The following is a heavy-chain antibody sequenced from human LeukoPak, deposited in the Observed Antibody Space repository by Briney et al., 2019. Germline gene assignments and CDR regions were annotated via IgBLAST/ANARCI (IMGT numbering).Heavy chain of an antibody. Sequence: GGSLRPSCAASGFSVSSYAMSWVRQAPGKGLEWVSLISASGSTYYADSVKGRFTISRDNTKNTLSLQMNSLRAEDAAVYYCAKRGEGYCSGSSCYNPPNIDYWGQGTLVIVSS. CDR2: ISASGST. CDR3: AKRGEGYCSGSSCYNPPNIDY. V-gene: IGHV3-23*01. J-gene: IGHJ4*02. D-gene: IGHD2-15*01. CDR1: GFSVSSYA.